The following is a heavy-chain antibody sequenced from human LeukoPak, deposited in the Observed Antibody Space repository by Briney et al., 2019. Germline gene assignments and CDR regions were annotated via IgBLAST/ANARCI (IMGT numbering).Heavy chain of an antibody. CDR2: ISSSSITI. CDR3: SRDRGGSYSAIDY. J-gene: IGHJ4*02. Sequence: GGSLRLSCAASGFTFSSYSLNWVRQAPGKGLEWVSFISSSSITIYYADSVKGRFTISRDNAEKSLYLQMNSLRAEDTAVYYCSRDRGGSYSAIDYWGQGTLVTVSS. D-gene: IGHD2-15*01. V-gene: IGHV3-48*04. CDR1: GFTFSSYS.